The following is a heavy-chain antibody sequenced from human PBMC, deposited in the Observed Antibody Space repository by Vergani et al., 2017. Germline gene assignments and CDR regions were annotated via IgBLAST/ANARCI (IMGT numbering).Heavy chain of an antibody. CDR2: IWYDGNNK. V-gene: IGHV3-33*08. D-gene: IGHD1-26*01. Sequence: VQLVESGGGLVKPGGSLRLSCAASGFTFSSYGMHWVRQAPGKGLEWVAVIWYDGNNKYYADSVKGRFTISRDNSKNTLYLQMRSLRAEDTAVYYCARGRSGNYLMAVWGQGTLVTVSS. CDR3: ARGRSGNYLMAV. CDR1: GFTFSSYG. J-gene: IGHJ4*02.